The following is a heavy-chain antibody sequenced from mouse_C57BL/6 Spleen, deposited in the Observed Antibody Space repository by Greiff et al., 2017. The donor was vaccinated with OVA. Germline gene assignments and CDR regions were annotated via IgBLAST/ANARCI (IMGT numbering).Heavy chain of an antibody. CDR2: IYPGSGST. J-gene: IGHJ3*01. V-gene: IGHV1-55*01. D-gene: IGHD2-2*01. Sequence: QVQLQQSGAELVKPGASVKMSCKASGYTFTSYWITWVKQRPGQGLEWIGDIYPGSGSTNYNEKFKSKATLTVDTSSSTAYMQLSSLTSEDSAVYYCASNGYDGEAWFAYWGQGTLVTVSA. CDR3: ASNGYDGEAWFAY. CDR1: GYTFTSYW.